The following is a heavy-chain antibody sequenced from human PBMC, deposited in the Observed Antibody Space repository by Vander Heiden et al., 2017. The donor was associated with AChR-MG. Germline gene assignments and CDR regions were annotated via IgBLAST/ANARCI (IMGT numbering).Heavy chain of an antibody. J-gene: IGHJ3*01. D-gene: IGHD1-26*01. Sequence: QVQLVQSGVEVKKPGAAVKVSCTVSGYALTELSIHWVRQAPGKGLEWMGGFDPEEGDTVDAQNFQGRVAVTEDTATDTAYMEMTKLRAEDTAVYYCATGSGRNSFNFWGQGTMVTVSS. CDR1: GYALTELS. CDR2: FDPEEGDT. CDR3: ATGSGRNSFNF. V-gene: IGHV1-24*01.